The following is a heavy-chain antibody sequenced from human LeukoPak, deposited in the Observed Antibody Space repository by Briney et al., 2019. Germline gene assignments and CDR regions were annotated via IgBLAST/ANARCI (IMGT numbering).Heavy chain of an antibody. J-gene: IGHJ5*02. V-gene: IGHV3-11*04. CDR3: AKDHYDFWSGYSQGWFDP. CDR1: GFTFSDYY. Sequence: GGSLRLSCAASGFTFSDYYMSWIRQAPGKGLEWVSYISSSGSTIYYADSVKGRFTISRDNAKNSLYLQMNSLRAEDTAVYYCAKDHYDFWSGYSQGWFDPWGQGTLVTVSS. CDR2: ISSSGSTI. D-gene: IGHD3-3*01.